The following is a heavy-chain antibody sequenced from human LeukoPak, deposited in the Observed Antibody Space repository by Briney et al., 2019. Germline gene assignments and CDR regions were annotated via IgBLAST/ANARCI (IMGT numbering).Heavy chain of an antibody. CDR3: ARGAFKRDFDY. V-gene: IGHV1-8*03. J-gene: IGHJ4*02. Sequence: ASVKVSCKASGYTFTGYYMHWVRQAPGQGLEWMGWMNPNSGNTGYAQKFQGRVTTTRNTSISTAYMELSSLRSEDTAVYYCARGAFKRDFDYWGQGTLVTVSS. CDR2: MNPNSGNT. CDR1: GYTFTGYY. D-gene: IGHD3-3*02.